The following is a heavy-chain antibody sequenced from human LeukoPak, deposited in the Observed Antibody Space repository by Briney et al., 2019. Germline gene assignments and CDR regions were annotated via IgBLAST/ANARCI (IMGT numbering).Heavy chain of an antibody. CDR1: GFTFDDYA. J-gene: IGHJ4*02. D-gene: IGHD4-17*01. CDR2: ISGDGGGT. V-gene: IGHV3-43*02. CDR3: AKTAGVTTRYYFDY. Sequence: PGGSLRLSCAASGFTFDDYAMHWVRQAPGKGLERVSLISGDGGGTYYADSVKGRFTISRDNSKNSLYLQMNSLRTEDTALYYCAKTAGVTTRYYFDYWGQGTLVTVSS.